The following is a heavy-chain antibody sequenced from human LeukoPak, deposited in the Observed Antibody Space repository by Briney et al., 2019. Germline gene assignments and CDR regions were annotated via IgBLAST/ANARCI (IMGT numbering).Heavy chain of an antibody. CDR3: ARDDGCSSTSCPYDAFDI. J-gene: IGHJ3*02. D-gene: IGHD2-2*01. CDR1: GGSISSGGYY. V-gene: IGHV4-30-2*01. CDR2: IYHSGST. Sequence: NPSGTLSLTCTVSGGSISSGGYYWSWIRQPPGKGLEWIGYIYHSGSTYYNPSLKSRVTISVDRSKNQFSLKLSSVTAADTAVYYCARDDGCSSTSCPYDAFDIWGQGTMVTVSS.